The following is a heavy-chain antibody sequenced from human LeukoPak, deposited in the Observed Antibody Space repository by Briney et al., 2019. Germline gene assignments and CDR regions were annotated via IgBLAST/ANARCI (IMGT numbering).Heavy chain of an antibody. CDR2: IYYSGST. D-gene: IGHD3-10*01. Sequence: SETLSLTCTVSGGSISSYYWSWVRQPPGKGLEWIGYIYYSGSTNYNPSLKSRVTISVDTSKNQFSLKLNSVTAADTAVYYCARVRSALDYWGQGTLVTVSS. CDR3: ARVRSALDY. J-gene: IGHJ4*02. CDR1: GGSISSYY. V-gene: IGHV4-59*12.